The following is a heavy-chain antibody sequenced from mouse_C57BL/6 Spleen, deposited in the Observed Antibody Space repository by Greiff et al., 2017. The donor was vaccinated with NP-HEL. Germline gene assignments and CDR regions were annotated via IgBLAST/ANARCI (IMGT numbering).Heavy chain of an antibody. J-gene: IGHJ3*01. CDR2: FRPYNDDT. CDR1: GFTFTTYP. V-gene: IGHV1-47*01. D-gene: IGHD1-1*01. CDR3: AVTTVVGHFAY. Sequence: QVHVKQSGAELVKPGASVKMSCKASGFTFTTYPIEWIKQNHGKSLEWMGNFRPYNDDTKYNETFNGLATWTVEKSSSTVYLVHSLLTSDDSAVYYCAVTTVVGHFAYWGQGTLVTVSA.